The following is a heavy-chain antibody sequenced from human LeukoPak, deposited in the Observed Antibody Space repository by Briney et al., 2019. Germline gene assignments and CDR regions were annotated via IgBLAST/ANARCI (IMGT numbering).Heavy chain of an antibody. D-gene: IGHD5-18*01. CDR3: ARGGGYSYGLSHNWFDP. J-gene: IGHJ5*02. CDR1: GDSISSGSYY. V-gene: IGHV4-61*02. CDR2: IYTSGST. Sequence: PSETLSLTCTVSGDSISSGSYYWSWIRQPAGKGLEWIGRIYTSGSTNYHPSLKSRVTISVDTSKNQFSLKLSSVTAADTAVYYCARGGGYSYGLSHNWFDPWGQGTLVTVSS.